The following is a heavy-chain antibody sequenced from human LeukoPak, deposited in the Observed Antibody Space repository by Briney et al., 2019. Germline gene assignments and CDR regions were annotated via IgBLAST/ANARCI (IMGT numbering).Heavy chain of an antibody. V-gene: IGHV3-53*01. Sequence: GGSLRLSCAASGLTFSSNCMSWVRQAPGKGLEWVSFIYSGGSTYYTDSVTGRFTISRDNSKNTLYLQMNSLRAEDTAVYYCARRAGDYSHPYDYWGQGILVTVSS. D-gene: IGHD3-22*01. CDR1: GLTFSSNC. CDR2: IYSGGST. CDR3: ARRAGDYSHPYDY. J-gene: IGHJ4*02.